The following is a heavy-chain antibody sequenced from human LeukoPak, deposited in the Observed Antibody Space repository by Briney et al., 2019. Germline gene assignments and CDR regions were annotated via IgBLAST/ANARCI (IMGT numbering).Heavy chain of an antibody. Sequence: PSETLSLTCAVSGYSISSGYYWGWIRQPPGKGLEWIGSIYHSGSTYYNPSLRSRVTISVDKSKNQFSLKLSSVTAADTAVYYCARERTSVAEYFQHWGQGTLVTVSS. J-gene: IGHJ1*01. CDR2: IYHSGST. V-gene: IGHV4-38-2*02. CDR1: GYSISSGYY. CDR3: ARERTSVAEYFQH. D-gene: IGHD1-14*01.